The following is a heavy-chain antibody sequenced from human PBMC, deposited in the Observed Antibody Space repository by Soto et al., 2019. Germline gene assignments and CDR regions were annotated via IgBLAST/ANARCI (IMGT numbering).Heavy chain of an antibody. Sequence: PGGSLRLSCAASGFTFSSYSMNWVRQAPGKGLEWVSSISSSSSYIYYADSVKGRFTISRDNAKNSLYLQMNSLRAEDTAVYYCARSSPPSGYDSSSIRKRDYWGQGTLVTVSS. CDR2: ISSSSSYI. D-gene: IGHD5-12*01. V-gene: IGHV3-21*01. CDR3: ARSSPPSGYDSSSIRKRDY. J-gene: IGHJ4*02. CDR1: GFTFSSYS.